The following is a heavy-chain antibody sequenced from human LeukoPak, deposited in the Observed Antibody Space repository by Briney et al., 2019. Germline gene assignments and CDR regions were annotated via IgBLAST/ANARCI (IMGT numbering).Heavy chain of an antibody. CDR2: VSAYNGNT. V-gene: IGHV1-18*01. Sequence: ASLTVSCKASVYTFSNYGISWVRQAPGQGREWLGWVSAYNGNTNYAQNVQARVTMTTDTSTGIAYMELKSLRSDDTAVYYCARAGGVSFVARWFDPWGQGSLVTLSS. D-gene: IGHD3-16*01. J-gene: IGHJ5*02. CDR1: VYTFSNYG. CDR3: ARAGGVSFVARWFDP.